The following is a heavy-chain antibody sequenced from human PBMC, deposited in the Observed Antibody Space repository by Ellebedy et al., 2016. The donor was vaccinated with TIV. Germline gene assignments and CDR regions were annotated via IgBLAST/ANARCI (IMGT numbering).Heavy chain of an antibody. V-gene: IGHV4-59*12. CDR2: IYYSGST. J-gene: IGHJ6*02. CDR3: ARGLDSIYNYYYYGMDV. CDR1: GGSISSYY. Sequence: MPGGSLRLSCTVSGGSISSYYWSWIRQPPGKGLEWIGYIYYSGSTNYNPSLKSRVTISVDTSKNQFSLKLSSVTAADTAVYYCARGLDSIYNYYYYGMDVWGQGTTVTVSS. D-gene: IGHD2-21*01.